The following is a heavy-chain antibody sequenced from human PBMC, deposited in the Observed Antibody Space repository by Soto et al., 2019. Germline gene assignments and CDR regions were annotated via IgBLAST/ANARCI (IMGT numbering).Heavy chain of an antibody. D-gene: IGHD4-17*01. CDR1: GYSFTSYW. J-gene: IGHJ6*03. CDR3: ARVMTTVTMGYYYYYMDV. V-gene: IGHV5-51*01. Sequence: GESLKISCKGSGYSFTSYWIGWVRQMPGKGLEWMGIIYPGDSDTRYSPSFQGQVTISADKSISTAYLQWSSLKASDTAMYYCARVMTTVTMGYYYYYMDVWGKETTVTVSS. CDR2: IYPGDSDT.